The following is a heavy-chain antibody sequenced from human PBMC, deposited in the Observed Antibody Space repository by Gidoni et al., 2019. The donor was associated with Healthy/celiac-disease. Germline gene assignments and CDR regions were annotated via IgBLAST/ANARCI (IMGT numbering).Heavy chain of an antibody. V-gene: IGHV4-31*03. CDR3: ARYYSSSWYVDY. D-gene: IGHD6-13*01. CDR2: IYYSGST. Sequence: QVQLQESGPGLVKPSQTLSLTSTVSVGSISSGGYYWSWIRQHPGKGLEWIGYIYYSGSTYYNPSLKSRVTISVDTSKNQFSLKLSSVTAADTAVYYCARYYSSSWYVDYWGQGTLVTVSS. J-gene: IGHJ4*02. CDR1: VGSISSGGYY.